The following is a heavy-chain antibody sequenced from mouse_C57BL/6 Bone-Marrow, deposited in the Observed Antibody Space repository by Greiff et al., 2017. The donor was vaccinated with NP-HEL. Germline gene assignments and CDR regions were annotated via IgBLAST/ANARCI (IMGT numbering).Heavy chain of an antibody. J-gene: IGHJ1*03. CDR2: IDPSDSYT. CDR1: GYTFTSYW. CDR3: ARSDLITTWYFDV. Sequence: VQLQQPGAELVMPGASVKLSCKASGYTFTSYWMHWVKQRPGQGLEWIGEIDPSDSYTNYHQKFKGKSTLTVDKSSSTAYMQLSSLTSEDSAVYYCARSDLITTWYFDVWGTGTTVTVSS. V-gene: IGHV1-69*01. D-gene: IGHD1-1*01.